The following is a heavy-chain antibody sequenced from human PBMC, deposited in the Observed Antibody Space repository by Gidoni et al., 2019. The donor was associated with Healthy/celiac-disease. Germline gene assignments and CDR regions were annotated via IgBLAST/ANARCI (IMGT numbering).Heavy chain of an antibody. CDR2: ISYDGSNK. CDR3: ARSPTYYDFWVGPQRPMNLDWYFDL. V-gene: IGHV3-30-3*01. CDR1: GFTFSSYA. D-gene: IGHD3-3*01. Sequence: QVQLVESGGGVVQPGRSLRLSCAASGFTFSSYAMHWVRQAPGKGLEWVAVISYDGSNKYYADSVKGRFTISRDNSKNTLYLQMNSLRAEDTAVYYCARSPTYYDFWVGPQRPMNLDWYFDLWGRGTLVTVSS. J-gene: IGHJ2*01.